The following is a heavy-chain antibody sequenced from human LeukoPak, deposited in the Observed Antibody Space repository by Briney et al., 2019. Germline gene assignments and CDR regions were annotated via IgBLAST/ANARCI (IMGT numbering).Heavy chain of an antibody. CDR2: IYTSGST. D-gene: IGHD6-19*01. V-gene: IGHV4-4*07. J-gene: IGHJ4*02. CDR3: ARVVSSGWYYFDY. Sequence: PSETLSLTCTVSCGSISSYYLSWIRQPAGKGLELIGRIYTSGSTNYNPSLKSRVTMSVDTSKNQFSLKLSSVTAADTAVYYCARVVSSGWYYFDYWGQGTLVTVSS. CDR1: CGSISSYY.